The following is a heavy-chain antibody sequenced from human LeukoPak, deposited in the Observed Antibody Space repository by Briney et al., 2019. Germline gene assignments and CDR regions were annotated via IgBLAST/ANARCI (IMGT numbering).Heavy chain of an antibody. D-gene: IGHD6-19*01. J-gene: IGHJ4*02. CDR1: GLSFGTSG. CDR2: IWYDGSNK. Sequence: GRSLRLSCAASGLSFGTSGMHWVRQAPGKGLEWVAVIWYDGSNKYYADSVKGRFTISRDNSKNTLYLQMNSLRAEDTAVYYCASSSGWSSIDYWGQGTLVTVSS. CDR3: ASSSGWSSIDY. V-gene: IGHV3-33*08.